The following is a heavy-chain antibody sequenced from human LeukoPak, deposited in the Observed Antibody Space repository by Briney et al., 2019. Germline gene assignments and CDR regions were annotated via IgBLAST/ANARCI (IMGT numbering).Heavy chain of an antibody. V-gene: IGHV1-24*01. CDR3: ATAKVFCSGGSCRNYYFDY. Sequence: ASVKVSCXVSGYTLTELSMHWVRQAPGKGLEWMGGFDPEDGETIYAQKFQGRVTMTEDTSTDTAYMELSSLRSEDTAVYYCATAKVFCSGGSCRNYYFDYWGRGTLVTVSS. J-gene: IGHJ4*02. CDR2: FDPEDGET. D-gene: IGHD2-15*01. CDR1: GYTLTELS.